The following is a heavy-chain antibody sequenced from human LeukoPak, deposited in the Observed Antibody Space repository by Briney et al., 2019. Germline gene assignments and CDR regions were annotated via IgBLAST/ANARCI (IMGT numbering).Heavy chain of an antibody. Sequence: GGSLSLSCALSGFTFSSYAMSCVRQAPGKRRECVSAIRGSGGNTYYADSLKGRFTISRDNSKNTLFLQMNSLTAEDTAVYYCAKEAAGTTSVTSAFDYWGQGILVTVSS. D-gene: IGHD1-1*01. CDR2: IRGSGGNT. J-gene: IGHJ4*02. CDR3: AKEAAGTTSVTSAFDY. CDR1: GFTFSSYA. V-gene: IGHV3-23*01.